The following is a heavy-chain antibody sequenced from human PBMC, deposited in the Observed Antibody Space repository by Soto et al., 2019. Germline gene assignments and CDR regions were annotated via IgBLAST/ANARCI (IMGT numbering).Heavy chain of an antibody. V-gene: IGHV3-23*01. CDR1: GFTFRTYA. CDR3: AKGGEGSCSRTSCLYFSAS. D-gene: IGHD2-2*01. Sequence: EVQLLDSGGGLVQPGGSLRLSCAASGFTFRTYAMSWVRQAPGKGLAWVATISDSGKTYYANTVKCRFTISRDTSRKTLDLQMNSLRVENTAAYYCAKGGEGSCSRTSCLYFSASWCQGTLVTVSS. J-gene: IGHJ5*02. CDR2: ISDSGKT.